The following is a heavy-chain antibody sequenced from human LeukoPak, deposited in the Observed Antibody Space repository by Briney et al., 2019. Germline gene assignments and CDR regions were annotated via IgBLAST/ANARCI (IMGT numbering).Heavy chain of an antibody. J-gene: IGHJ3*02. CDR1: GFTFSTYG. D-gene: IGHD3-22*01. CDR2: IRYEGSNK. CDR3: AKGDHYDTSGYDAFDI. Sequence: PGGSLRLSCAASGFTFSTYGMNWVRQAPGKGLEWVTSIRYEGSNKYYANSVKGRFTISRDNSKNTLYLQMNSLRAEDTALYYCAKGDHYDTSGYDAFDIWGQGTKVTVSS. V-gene: IGHV3-30*02.